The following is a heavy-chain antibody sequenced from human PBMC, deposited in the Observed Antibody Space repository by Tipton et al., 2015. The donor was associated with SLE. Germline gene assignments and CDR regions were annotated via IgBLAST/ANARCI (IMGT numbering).Heavy chain of an antibody. CDR3: AKPELGPFDN. Sequence: SLRLPCAASGFTFSSYGMHWVRQAPGKGLEWVAFIRYDGGNKYYEDSVKGRFTISRDNSKKTLYLQMNSLRAEDTAVYYCAKPELGPFDNWGQGTLVTVSS. CDR2: IRYDGGNK. D-gene: IGHD7-27*01. V-gene: IGHV3-30*02. CDR1: GFTFSSYG. J-gene: IGHJ4*02.